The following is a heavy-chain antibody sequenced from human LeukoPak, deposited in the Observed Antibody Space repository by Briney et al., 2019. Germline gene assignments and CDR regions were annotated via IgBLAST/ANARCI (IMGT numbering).Heavy chain of an antibody. Sequence: PSETLSLTCTVSGGSISTFFWTWIRQSAGKGLEWIGRIYTGTTYYNPSLESRATISVDTSNNRFSLKLTSLTAADTAVYYCARGTEMTSFTGYYSFVYWGRGSLVTVSS. V-gene: IGHV4-4*07. CDR1: GGSISTFF. CDR2: IYTGTT. CDR3: ARGTEMTSFTGYYSFVY. D-gene: IGHD3-9*01. J-gene: IGHJ4*02.